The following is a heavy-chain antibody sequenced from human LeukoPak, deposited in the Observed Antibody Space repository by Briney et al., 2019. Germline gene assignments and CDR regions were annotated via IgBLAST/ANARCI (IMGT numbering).Heavy chain of an antibody. J-gene: IGHJ6*03. D-gene: IGHD3-22*01. CDR2: IYYSGST. CDR1: GGSISSSSYY. CDR3: ARTESGYKSMGNPKTTGYYYYMDV. V-gene: IGHV4-39*07. Sequence: TSETLSLTCTVSGGSISSSSYYWGWIRQPPGKGLEWIGSIYYSGSTYYNPSLKSRVTISVDTSKNQFSLKLSSVTAADTAVYYCARTESGYKSMGNPKTTGYYYYMDVWGKGTTVTVSS.